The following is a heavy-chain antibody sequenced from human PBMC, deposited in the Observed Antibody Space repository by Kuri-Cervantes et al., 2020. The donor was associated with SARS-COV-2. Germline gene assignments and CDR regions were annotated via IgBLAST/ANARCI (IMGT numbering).Heavy chain of an antibody. CDR1: GYTFIYSH. V-gene: IGHV3-11*06. CDR3: AAELVAAYGMDV. CDR2: ISSDSSHT. Sequence: GESLKISCAASGYTFIYSHMSWIRQAPGKGLEWVSYISSDSSHTNNAESVKGRFTISRDNSKNTLYLQMNSLRAEDTAVYYCAAELVAAYGMDVWGQGTTVTVSS. D-gene: IGHD1-7*01. J-gene: IGHJ6*02.